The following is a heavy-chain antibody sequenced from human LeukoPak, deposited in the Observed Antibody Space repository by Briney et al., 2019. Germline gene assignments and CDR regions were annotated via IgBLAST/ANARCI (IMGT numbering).Heavy chain of an antibody. CDR1: GFPFSDFS. V-gene: IGHV3-23*01. CDR2: TNSGGSST. CDR3: VRGELLNYFVY. D-gene: IGHD1-26*01. J-gene: IGHJ4*02. Sequence: GGSLRLSCATSGFPFSDFSMSWVRQAPGKGLEWISTTNSGGSSTDYAESVKGRFTISRDNARTSLYLQMNSLRVDDTAVCYCVRGELLNYFVYWGQGTLVTVSS.